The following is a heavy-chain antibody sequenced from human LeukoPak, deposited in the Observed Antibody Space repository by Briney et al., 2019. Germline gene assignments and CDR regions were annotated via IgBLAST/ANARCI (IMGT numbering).Heavy chain of an antibody. CDR1: GYTFTSYG. CDR2: ISAYNGNT. Sequence: ASVKVSCKASGYTFTSYGISWVRQAPGQGLEWMGWISAYNGNTNYAQKLQGRVTMTTDTSTSTAYMELRSLRSDDTAVYYCATSGGGGYSSSPASGYFQHWGQGTLVTVSS. D-gene: IGHD6-6*01. J-gene: IGHJ1*01. CDR3: ATSGGGGYSSSPASGYFQH. V-gene: IGHV1-18*01.